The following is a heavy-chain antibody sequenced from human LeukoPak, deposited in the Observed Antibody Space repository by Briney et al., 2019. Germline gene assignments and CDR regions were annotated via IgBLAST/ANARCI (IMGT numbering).Heavy chain of an antibody. CDR3: ARDRSPFYDSSDYYWSHY. CDR1: GYTFTSYG. D-gene: IGHD3-22*01. V-gene: IGHV1-18*01. CDR2: ISAYNGNT. Sequence: ASVKVSCKASGYTFTSYGISWVRQAPGQGLEWMGWISAYNGNTNYAQKLQGRVTMTTDTSTSTAYMELRSLRSDDTAVYYCARDRSPFYDSSDYYWSHYWGQGTLVTVSS. J-gene: IGHJ4*02.